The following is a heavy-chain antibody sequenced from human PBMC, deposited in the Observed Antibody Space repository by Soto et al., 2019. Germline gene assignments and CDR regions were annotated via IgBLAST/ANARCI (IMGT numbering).Heavy chain of an antibody. CDR3: ARLIRGGPGWLDP. J-gene: IGHJ5*02. CDR1: GGTFSSYA. V-gene: IGHV1-69*13. CDR2: IIPIFGTA. D-gene: IGHD3-10*01. Sequence: ASVKVSCKASGGTFSSYAISWVRQAPGQGLEWMGGIIPIFGTANYAQKFQGRVTITADESTSTAYMELSSLRSEDTAVYYCARLIRGGPGWLDPCGQGTLVTVYS.